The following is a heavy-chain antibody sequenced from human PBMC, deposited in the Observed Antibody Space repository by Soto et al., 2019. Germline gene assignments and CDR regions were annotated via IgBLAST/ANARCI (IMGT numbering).Heavy chain of an antibody. V-gene: IGHV3-9*01. J-gene: IGHJ4*02. CDR1: GFTFDDYA. CDR3: ASGRGYDILTGYYPYFDY. CDR2: ISWNSDSI. Sequence: GGSLRLSCAASGFTFDDYAMHWVRQAPGKGLEWVSGISWNSDSIGYADSVKGRFTISRDNAKKSLYLQMNSLRAEDTALYYCASGRGYDILTGYYPYFDYWGQGTRVTVSS. D-gene: IGHD3-9*01.